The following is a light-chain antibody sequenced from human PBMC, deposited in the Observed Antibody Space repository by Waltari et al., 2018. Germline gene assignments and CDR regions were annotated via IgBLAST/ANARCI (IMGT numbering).Light chain of an antibody. CDR3: KSYAGSRCWV. V-gene: IGLV2-14*03. J-gene: IGLJ3*02. CDR2: DVF. Sequence: WYEQHPGKDPKGMVYDVFWRPSGVYHRFPHSTSGNTGSLTNSGVQAEDEADYYCKSYAGSRCWVFGGGTKLTVL.